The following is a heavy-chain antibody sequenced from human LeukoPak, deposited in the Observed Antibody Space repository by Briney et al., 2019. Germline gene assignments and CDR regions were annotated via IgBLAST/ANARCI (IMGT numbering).Heavy chain of an antibody. CDR2: INHSGST. CDR3: ARGGHYYDSSGYLSRGRSIWFDP. D-gene: IGHD3-22*01. J-gene: IGHJ5*02. CDR1: GGSFSGYY. V-gene: IGHV4-34*01. Sequence: KPSETLSLTCAVYGGSFSGYYWSWIRQPPGKGLEWIGEINHSGSTNYNPSLKSQVTISVGTSKNQFSLKLSSVTAADTAVYYCARGGHYYDSSGYLSRGRSIWFDPWGQGTLVTVSS.